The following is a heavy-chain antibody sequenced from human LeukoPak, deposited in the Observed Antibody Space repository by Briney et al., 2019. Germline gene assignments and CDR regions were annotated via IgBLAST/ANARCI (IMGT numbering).Heavy chain of an antibody. CDR1: GGSFSDSY. J-gene: IGHJ6*02. CDR2: INYSGST. D-gene: IGHD2-2*02. Sequence: PSLTLSLTCAVYGGSFSDSYWSWIRQPPGKGLEWIGEINYSGSTNFKSSLKSRVTISVDTSKNQFSLKLSSVTAADTAVYFCARGSRYCSSISCYKYYYAMDVWGQGTTVTVSS. V-gene: IGHV4-34*01. CDR3: ARGSRYCSSISCYKYYYAMDV.